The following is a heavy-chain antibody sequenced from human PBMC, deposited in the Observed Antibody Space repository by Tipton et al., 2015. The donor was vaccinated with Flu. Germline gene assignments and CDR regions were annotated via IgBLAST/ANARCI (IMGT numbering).Heavy chain of an antibody. CDR1: GFTFNIYG. CDR3: AKDGEKDRGYSGFELDA. Sequence: SLRLSCAASGFTFNIYGMSWVRQAPGKGLEWVSSLSADGNSTHYADSTEGRFTISRDNSKNTLYLQMNSLRAEDTAVYYCAKDGEKDRGYSGFELDAWGQGTTVTVSS. CDR2: LSADGNST. V-gene: IGHV3-23*01. D-gene: IGHD5-12*01. J-gene: IGHJ6*02.